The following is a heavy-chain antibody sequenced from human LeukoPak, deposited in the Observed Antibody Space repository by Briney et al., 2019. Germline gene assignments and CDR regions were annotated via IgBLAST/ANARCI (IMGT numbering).Heavy chain of an antibody. CDR3: ARHKITSSSWSNNWFDP. V-gene: IGHV4-34*01. D-gene: IGHD6-13*01. J-gene: IGHJ5*02. CDR2: INHSGST. Sequence: SETLSLTCAVYGGSFSGYYWSWIRQPPGKGLEWIGEINHSGSTNYNPSLKSRVTISVDTSKNQFSLKLSSVTAADTAVYYCARHKITSSSWSNNWFDPWGQGTLVTVSS. CDR1: GGSFSGYY.